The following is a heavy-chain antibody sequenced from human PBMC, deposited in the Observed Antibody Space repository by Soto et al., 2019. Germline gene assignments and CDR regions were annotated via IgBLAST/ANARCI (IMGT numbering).Heavy chain of an antibody. CDR3: AREELMVYATITGSYDY. J-gene: IGHJ4*02. CDR1: GGTFSSYA. Sequence: QVQLVQSGAEVKKPGSSVKVSCKASGGTFSSYAISWVRQAPGQGLEWMGGIIPILGTANYAQKFQGRVTITADESTSTAYMELSSLRSEDTAVYYCAREELMVYATITGSYDYWGQGTLVTVSS. CDR2: IIPILGTA. V-gene: IGHV1-69*01. D-gene: IGHD2-8*01.